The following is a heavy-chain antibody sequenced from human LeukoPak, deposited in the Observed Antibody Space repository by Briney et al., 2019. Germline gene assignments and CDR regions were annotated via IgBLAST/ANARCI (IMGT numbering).Heavy chain of an antibody. CDR3: ARKRSGVDFPAAVMVPSFDI. CDR1: GGSISSGSYY. J-gene: IGHJ3*02. V-gene: IGHV4-61*02. Sequence: SETLSLTCTVSGGSISSGSYYWSWIRQPAGKGLEWIGRIYTSGSTNYNPSLKSRVTISVDTSKNQFSLKLSSVTAADTAVYYCARKRSGVDFPAAVMVPSFDIWGQGTMVTVSS. D-gene: IGHD2-8*01. CDR2: IYTSGST.